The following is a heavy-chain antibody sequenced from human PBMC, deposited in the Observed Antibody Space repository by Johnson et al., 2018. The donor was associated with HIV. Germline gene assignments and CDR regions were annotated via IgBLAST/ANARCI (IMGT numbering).Heavy chain of an antibody. V-gene: IGHV3-33*08. CDR2: IWYDGTNK. CDR1: GFTFSSYE. D-gene: IGHD2-15*01. CDR3: ARTPIRTSDTGAFDI. Sequence: QMQLVESGGGLVQPGGSLRLSCAASGFTFSSYEMNWVRQAPGKGLEWVGGIWYDGTNKYYSDSVKGRFTISRDNSKNTLYLQMNSLSAEDTAVYYCARTPIRTSDTGAFDIWGQGTMVTVSS. J-gene: IGHJ3*02.